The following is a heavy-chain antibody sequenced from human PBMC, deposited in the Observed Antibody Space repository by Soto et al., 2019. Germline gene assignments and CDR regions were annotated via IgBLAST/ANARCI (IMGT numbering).Heavy chain of an antibody. CDR2: IYYTGST. V-gene: IGHV4-59*08. CDR3: ASQSSLAAVVD. J-gene: IGHJ4*02. D-gene: IGHD6-13*01. Sequence: QVQLQESGPGLVKPSETLSLTCTVSGDSISGYSWSWIRQPPGKGLEWIGDIYYTGSTNYSPSLMSRVTISVDTSKNQFSLKLTSVTAADTAVYYCASQSSLAAVVDWGQGTLVTVSS. CDR1: GDSISGYS.